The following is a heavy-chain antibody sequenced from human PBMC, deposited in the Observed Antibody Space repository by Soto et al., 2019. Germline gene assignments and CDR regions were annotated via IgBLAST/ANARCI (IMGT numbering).Heavy chain of an antibody. V-gene: IGHV5-51*01. Sequence: GESLKISCKGSGYSFTSYWIGWVRQMPGKGLEWMGIIYPGDSDTRYSPSFQGQVTIAADKSISTAFLQWSSLKASATAMYYCARRGGVGATTADDAFDIWGQGTMVTVSS. CDR3: ARRGGVGATTADDAFDI. CDR1: GYSFTSYW. D-gene: IGHD1-26*01. J-gene: IGHJ3*02. CDR2: IYPGDSDT.